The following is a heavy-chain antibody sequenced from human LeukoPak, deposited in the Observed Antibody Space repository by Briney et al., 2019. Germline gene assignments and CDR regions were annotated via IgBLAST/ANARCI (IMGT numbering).Heavy chain of an antibody. V-gene: IGHV1-2*02. CDR2: INPNSGGT. D-gene: IGHD3-22*01. CDR3: ARVDKYYYDSSGYPYGPYDAFDI. CDR1: GYTFTGYY. Sequence: GASVKVSCKASGYTFTGYYMHWVRQAPGQGLEWMGWINPNSGGTNYAQKFQGRVTMTRDTSISTAYMELSRLRSDDTAVYYCARVDKYYYDSSGYPYGPYDAFDIWGQGTMVTVSS. J-gene: IGHJ3*02.